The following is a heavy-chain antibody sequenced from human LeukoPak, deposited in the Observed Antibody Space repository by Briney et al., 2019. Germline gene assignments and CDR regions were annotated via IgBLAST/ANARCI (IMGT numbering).Heavy chain of an antibody. Sequence: GGSLRLSCAASGFTYSHYGMHWVRQAPGKGLEWVAVIWSDGTEKYYSDAVKGRFTISRDNSRNTLYLQMNSLRGEDTAVYYCARERYSRSSHDALDLWGQGTMVTVSS. J-gene: IGHJ3*01. V-gene: IGHV3-33*08. CDR3: ARERYSRSSHDALDL. CDR2: IWSDGTEK. D-gene: IGHD6-6*01. CDR1: GFTYSHYG.